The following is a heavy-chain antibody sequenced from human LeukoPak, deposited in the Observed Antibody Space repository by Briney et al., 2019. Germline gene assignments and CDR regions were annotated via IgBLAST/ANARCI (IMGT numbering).Heavy chain of an antibody. CDR1: RFTFHSYW. Sequence: GVSVRLSCASSRFTFHSYWMHWVRQAPGKGLVWVSGVDEDGKNIEYTDSVRHRFTIYRDNPKDRLYRQMSSLSDGDTAVYMCGSDLGGGDHQWGRGTLVRVPS. CDR3: GSDLGGGDHQ. V-gene: IGHV3-74*01. D-gene: IGHD2-15*01. J-gene: IGHJ4*02. CDR2: VDEDGKNI.